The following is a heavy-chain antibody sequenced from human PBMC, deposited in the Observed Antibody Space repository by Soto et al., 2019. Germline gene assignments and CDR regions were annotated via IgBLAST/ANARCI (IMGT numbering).Heavy chain of an antibody. J-gene: IGHJ4*02. D-gene: IGHD3-9*01. CDR3: AKAMLATYYDILISH. CDR2: ISYDGSNK. Sequence: PGGSLRLSCAASGFTFSSYGMHWVRQAPGKGLEWVAVISYDGSNKYYADSVKGRFTISRDNSKNTLYLQMNSLRAEDTAVYYCAKAMLATYYDILISHWGQGTLVTVS. V-gene: IGHV3-30*18. CDR1: GFTFSSYG.